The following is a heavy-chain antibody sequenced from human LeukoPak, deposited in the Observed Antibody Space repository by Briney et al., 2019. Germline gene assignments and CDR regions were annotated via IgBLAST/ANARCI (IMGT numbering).Heavy chain of an antibody. V-gene: IGHV4-4*07. CDR2: ISASGNT. CDR3: ARDGYGSGSYRFDY. Sequence: SETLSLTCTVSGGSISSYYWSWIRQPAGKGLEWIGRISASGNTNYNPSLKSRVTMSVDTSKNQFSLKLSSMTDDDTAVYYCARDGYGSGSYRFDYWGQGTLVTVSS. D-gene: IGHD3-10*01. CDR1: GGSISSYY. J-gene: IGHJ4*02.